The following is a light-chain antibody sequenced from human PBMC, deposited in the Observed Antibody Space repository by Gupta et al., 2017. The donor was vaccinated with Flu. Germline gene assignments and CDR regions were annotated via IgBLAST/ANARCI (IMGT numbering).Light chain of an antibody. Sequence: NFMLPQPHSVSESPGKTVTISCTRSSGSIGLNYVQWYQQRPGTSPTNVIYEDDQRPSGVPDRFSSSIDRSSNSASLTISGLTTEDEADYYGQAYEVFGGGTKLTV. CDR2: EDD. V-gene: IGLV6-57*01. J-gene: IGLJ2*01. CDR3: QAYEV. CDR1: SGSIGLNY.